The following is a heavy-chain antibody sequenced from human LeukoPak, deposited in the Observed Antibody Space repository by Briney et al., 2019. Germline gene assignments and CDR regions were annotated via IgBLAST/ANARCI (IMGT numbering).Heavy chain of an antibody. J-gene: IGHJ6*03. CDR1: GYSISSGYY. D-gene: IGHD2-15*01. V-gene: IGHV4-38-2*02. CDR3: ASGYCSGGSCYYYYYYMDV. CDR2: IYHSGST. Sequence: PSETLSLTCTVSGYSISSGYYWGWIRQPPGKGLEWIGSIYHSGSTYYNPSLKSRVTISVDTSKNQFSLKLSSVTAADTAVYYCASGYCSGGSCYYYYYYMDVWGKGTTVTVSS.